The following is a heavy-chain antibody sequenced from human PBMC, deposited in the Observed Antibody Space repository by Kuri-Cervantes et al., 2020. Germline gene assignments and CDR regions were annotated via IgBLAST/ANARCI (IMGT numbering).Heavy chain of an antibody. CDR1: GFTFSSYA. CDR3: ARGSDSSSWYWGTGYYYYYGMDV. D-gene: IGHD6-13*01. V-gene: IGHV3-30-3*01. J-gene: IGHJ6*02. CDR2: ISYDGSNK. Sequence: GESPKITCAASGFTFSSYAMHWVRQAPGKGLEWVAVISYDGSNKYYADSVKGRFTISRDNSKNTLYLQMNSLRAEDTAVYYCARGSDSSSWYWGTGYYYYYGMDVWGQGTTVTVSS.